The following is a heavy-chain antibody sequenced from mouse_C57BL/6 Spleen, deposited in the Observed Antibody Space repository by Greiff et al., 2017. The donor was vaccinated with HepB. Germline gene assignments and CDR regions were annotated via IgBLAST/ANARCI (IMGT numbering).Heavy chain of an antibody. D-gene: IGHD2-3*01. V-gene: IGHV1-19*01. CDR2: INPYNGGT. J-gene: IGHJ4*01. CDR3: ARGRDGYPYAMDY. CDR1: GYTFTDYY. Sequence: VQLQQSGPVLVKPGASVKMSCKASGYTFTDYYMNWVKQSHGKSLEWIGVINPYNGGTSYNQKFKGKATLTVDKSSSTAYMELNSLTSEDSAVYYCARGRDGYPYAMDYWGQGTSVTVSS.